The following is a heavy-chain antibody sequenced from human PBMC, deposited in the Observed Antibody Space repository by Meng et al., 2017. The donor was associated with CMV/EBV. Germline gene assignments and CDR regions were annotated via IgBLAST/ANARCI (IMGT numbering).Heavy chain of an antibody. V-gene: IGHV1-46*01. CDR1: GYTFTSYY. CDR2: INPSGGST. D-gene: IGHD2-2*02. CDR3: ARPTCSTSCYSLNDAFDI. Sequence: ASVKVSCKASGYTFTSYYMHWVRQAPGQGLEWMGIINPSGGSTSYAQKFQGGVTMTRDTSTSTVYMELSSLRSEDTAVYYCARPTCSTSCYSLNDAFDIWGQGTMVTVSS. J-gene: IGHJ3*02.